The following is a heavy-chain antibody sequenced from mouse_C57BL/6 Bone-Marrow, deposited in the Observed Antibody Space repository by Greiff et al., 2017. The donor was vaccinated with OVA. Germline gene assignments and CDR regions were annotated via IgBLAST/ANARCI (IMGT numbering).Heavy chain of an antibody. CDR1: GFNIKDDY. CDR3: TPYLTEGAY. V-gene: IGHV14-4*01. CDR2: IDPENGDT. D-gene: IGHD1-1*01. Sequence: EVHLVESGAELVRPGASVKLSCTASGFNIKDDYMHWVKQRPEQGLEWIGWIDPENGDTEYASKFQGTATITADTSSNTAYLLRSSLTSEDTAVYYCTPYLTEGAYWGQGTLVTVSA. J-gene: IGHJ3*01.